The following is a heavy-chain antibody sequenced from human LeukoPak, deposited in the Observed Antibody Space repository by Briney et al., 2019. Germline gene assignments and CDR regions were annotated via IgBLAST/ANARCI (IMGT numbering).Heavy chain of an antibody. CDR2: INHSVST. V-gene: IGHV4-34*01. CDR1: GGSFSGYY. D-gene: IGHD6-19*01. J-gene: IGHJ3*02. Sequence: PSETLSLTCAVYGGSFSGYYWNWIRQPPGKGLEWIGEINHSVSTNYNPSLKSRVTISIDTSKNQFSLKLSSVIAADTAVYYCARARPYSSGWSLAGNAFDIWGQGTMVTVSS. CDR3: ARARPYSSGWSLAGNAFDI.